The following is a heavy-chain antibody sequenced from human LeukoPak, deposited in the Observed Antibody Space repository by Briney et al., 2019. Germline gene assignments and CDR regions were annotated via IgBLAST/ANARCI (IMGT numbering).Heavy chain of an antibody. V-gene: IGHV1-69*05. CDR3: ASVAAAGTIWFDP. Sequence: ASVKVSFKASGGTFSSYAISWVRQAPGQGLEWMGGIIPIFGTANYAQKFQGRVTITTDESTSTAYMELSSLRSEDTAVYYCASVAAAGTIWFDPWGQGTLVTVSS. D-gene: IGHD6-13*01. J-gene: IGHJ5*02. CDR1: GGTFSSYA. CDR2: IIPIFGTA.